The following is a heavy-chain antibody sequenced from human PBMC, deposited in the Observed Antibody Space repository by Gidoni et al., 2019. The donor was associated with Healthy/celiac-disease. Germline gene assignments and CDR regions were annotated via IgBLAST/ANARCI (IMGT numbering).Heavy chain of an antibody. CDR3: ATLGALVVTPYFDY. D-gene: IGHD3-22*01. Sequence: LKSRVTISVDTSKNQFSLKLSSVTAADTAVYYCATLGALVVTPYFDYWGQGTLVTVSS. J-gene: IGHJ4*02. V-gene: IGHV4-39*01.